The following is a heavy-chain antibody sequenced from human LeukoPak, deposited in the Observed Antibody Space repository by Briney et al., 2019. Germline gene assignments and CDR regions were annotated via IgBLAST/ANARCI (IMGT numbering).Heavy chain of an antibody. J-gene: IGHJ4*02. CDR1: GFTFSDYY. V-gene: IGHV3-11*03. CDR2: ISSSNTYT. CDR3: ARSRSYYPADY. Sequence: GGSLRLSCAASGFTFSDYYMSWIRQAPGKGLEWVSYISSSNTYTNYAGSVKGRFTISRDDAKNSLYLQMNSLRAEDTAVYYCARSRSYYPADYWGQGTPITVSS. D-gene: IGHD1-26*01.